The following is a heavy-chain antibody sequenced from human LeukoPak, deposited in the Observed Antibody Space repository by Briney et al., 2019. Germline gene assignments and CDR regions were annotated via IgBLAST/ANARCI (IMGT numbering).Heavy chain of an antibody. V-gene: IGHV4-4*02. CDR2: IHHSGGT. D-gene: IGHD4-11*01. J-gene: IGHJ6*03. CDR1: GASVSRNW. Sequence: PSETLSLTCTVSGASVSRNWWSWVRQPPGKGLEWIGEIHHSGGTNYNPSLKSRVTMSLDNSNNHFSLRLSSVTAADTAVYYCARNSENDYSNYGEEPPDYYYYYYMDVWGKGTTVTVSS. CDR3: ARNSENDYSNYGEEPPDYYYYYYMDV.